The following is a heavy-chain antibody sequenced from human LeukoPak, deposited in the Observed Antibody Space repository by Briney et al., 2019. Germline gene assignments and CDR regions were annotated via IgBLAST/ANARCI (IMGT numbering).Heavy chain of an antibody. D-gene: IGHD5-18*01. CDR1: GGSISSYY. CDR3: ARGQTAMVRGLSAFDI. J-gene: IGHJ3*02. V-gene: IGHV4-59*01. Sequence: PSETLSLTCTVSGGSISSYYWSWIRQPPGKGLEWIGYIYYSGSTNYNPSLKNRVTISVVTSKNQFSLKLSSVTAADTAVYYCARGQTAMVRGLSAFDIWGQGTMVTVSS. CDR2: IYYSGST.